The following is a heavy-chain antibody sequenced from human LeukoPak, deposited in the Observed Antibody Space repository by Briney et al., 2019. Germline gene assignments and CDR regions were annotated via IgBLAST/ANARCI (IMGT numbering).Heavy chain of an antibody. J-gene: IGHJ4*02. CDR2: INWNGGST. Sequence: GSLRLSCAASGFTFDDYGMSWVRQAPGKGLEWVSGINWNGGSTGYADSVKGRFTISRDNAKNSLYLQMNSLRAEDTAVYYCAKDRRRGFGESEDYWGQGTLVTVSS. D-gene: IGHD3-10*01. V-gene: IGHV3-20*04. CDR3: AKDRRRGFGESEDY. CDR1: GFTFDDYG.